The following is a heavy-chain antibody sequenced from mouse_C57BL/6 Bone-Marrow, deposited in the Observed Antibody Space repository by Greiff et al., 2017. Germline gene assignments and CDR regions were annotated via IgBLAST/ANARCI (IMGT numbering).Heavy chain of an antibody. Sequence: EVQLQQSGPELVKPGASVKISCKASGYSFTGYYMNWVKQSPEKSLEWIGEINPSTGGTTYNQKFKAKATLTVDKSSSTAYMQLKSLTSEDSAVYYCARGEGLRRGPWGDYWGQGTTLTVSS. V-gene: IGHV1-42*01. J-gene: IGHJ2*01. CDR3: ARGEGLRRGPWGDY. D-gene: IGHD2-4*01. CDR2: INPSTGGT. CDR1: GYSFTGYY.